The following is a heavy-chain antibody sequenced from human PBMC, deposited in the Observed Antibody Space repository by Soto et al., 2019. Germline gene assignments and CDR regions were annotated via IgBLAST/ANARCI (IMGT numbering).Heavy chain of an antibody. CDR3: GGGASRPTWGGLFSR. V-gene: IGHV1-18*01. CDR1: GYTFTSYG. D-gene: IGHD2-15*01. CDR2: ISAYKGNT. J-gene: IGHJ4*02. Sequence: ASVKVSCKASGYTFTSYGISWVRQAPGQGLEWMGWISAYKGNTNYAQKLQGRVTMTTDTSTGTAYMELRSLRSDDTAGYYCGGGASRPTWGGLFSRWGQGTLVT.